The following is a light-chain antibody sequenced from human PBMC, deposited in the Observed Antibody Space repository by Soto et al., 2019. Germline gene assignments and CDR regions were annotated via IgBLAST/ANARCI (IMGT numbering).Light chain of an antibody. CDR3: QQYNTNPWT. Sequence: DIQMTQSPSTLSASVGDRVTITCRASQSIRTWLAWYQQKPGKAPKLLIYDASGLKSGVPSRFSGGGSGTEFTLTISSLQPDDFTTYYCQQYNTNPWTFGQGTKV. CDR2: DAS. J-gene: IGKJ1*01. CDR1: QSIRTW. V-gene: IGKV1-5*01.